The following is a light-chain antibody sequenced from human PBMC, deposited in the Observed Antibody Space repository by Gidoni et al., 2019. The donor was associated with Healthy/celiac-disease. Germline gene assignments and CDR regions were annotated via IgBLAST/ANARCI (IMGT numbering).Light chain of an antibody. Sequence: EIVLTQSPRTLSLSPGERATLSFRASPSVSSSYLAWYQQKPGQAPRLLIDGASSRATGLPDRFSGSGSGTDFTLTISRLEPEDFAVYYCQQYGSSQGWTFGQGTKVEIK. CDR2: GAS. CDR1: PSVSSSY. J-gene: IGKJ1*01. CDR3: QQYGSSQGWT. V-gene: IGKV3-20*01.